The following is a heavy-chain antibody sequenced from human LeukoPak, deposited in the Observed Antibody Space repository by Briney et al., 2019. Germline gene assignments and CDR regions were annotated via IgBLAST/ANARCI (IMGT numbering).Heavy chain of an antibody. V-gene: IGHV3-30*18. CDR3: AKDFKNGGYCSSTSRYDSDYYYYGMDV. CDR2: ISYDGSNK. D-gene: IGHD2-2*01. J-gene: IGHJ6*02. Sequence: GGSLRLSCAASGFTFSSYGMHWVRQAPGKGLEWVAVISYDGSNKYYADSVKGRFTISRDNSKNTLYLQMNSLRAEDTAVYYCAKDFKNGGYCSSTSRYDSDYYYYGMDVWGQGTTVTVSS. CDR1: GFTFSSYG.